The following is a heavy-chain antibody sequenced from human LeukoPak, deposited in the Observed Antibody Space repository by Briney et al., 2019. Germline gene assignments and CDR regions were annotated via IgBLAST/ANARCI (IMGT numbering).Heavy chain of an antibody. J-gene: IGHJ4*02. V-gene: IGHV3-21*01. CDR1: GFTFSSYS. D-gene: IGHD5-18*01. Sequence: PGRSLRLSCAASGFTFSSYSMNWVRQAPGKGLEWVSSISSSSSYIYYAGSVKGRFTISRDNAKNSLYLQMNSLRAEDTAVYYCARAHFAYSYGYGLYWGQGTLVTVSS. CDR2: ISSSSSYI. CDR3: ARAHFAYSYGYGLY.